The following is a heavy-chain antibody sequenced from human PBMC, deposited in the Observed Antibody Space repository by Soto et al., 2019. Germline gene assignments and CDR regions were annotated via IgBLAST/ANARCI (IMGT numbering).Heavy chain of an antibody. Sequence: QVQLVESGGGVVQPGTSLRLSCEAAGFIFSTYGMHWVRQAPGKGLEWVAVISYDGRNKYYADSVKGRFSVSRDHSESTLYLQMFDLRREDTAVYYCAKSALENIWFYFGMDVWGQGTTVTVS. CDR2: ISYDGRNK. CDR3: AKSALENIWFYFGMDV. D-gene: IGHD3-10*01. V-gene: IGHV3-30*18. CDR1: GFIFSTYG. J-gene: IGHJ6*02.